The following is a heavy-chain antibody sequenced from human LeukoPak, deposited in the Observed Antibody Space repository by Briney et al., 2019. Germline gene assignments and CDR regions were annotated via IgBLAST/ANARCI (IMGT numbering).Heavy chain of an antibody. CDR2: ISDSGNT. CDR1: GGSIRGYS. V-gene: IGHV4-59*01. D-gene: IGHD7-27*01. J-gene: IGHJ4*02. Sequence: TPSETLSLTCTVSGGSIRGYSWSWLRQPPGKGLEWLGYISDSGNTSCNPSLKTRIIISLDTSKNQFSLKLSSATAADTAVYYCARWGRPNFDYWGQGTLVTVSS. CDR3: ARWGRPNFDY.